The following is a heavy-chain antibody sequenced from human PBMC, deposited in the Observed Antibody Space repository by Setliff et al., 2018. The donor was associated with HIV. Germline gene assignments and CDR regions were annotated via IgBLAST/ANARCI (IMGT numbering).Heavy chain of an antibody. CDR1: GDTDFY. V-gene: IGHV4-4*09. J-gene: IGHJ4*02. D-gene: IGHD5-18*01. Sequence: PSETLSLTCTVSGDTDFYWNWIRQPPGKGLEWIGYIHASGKTNYNPSLKSRVTISLDTSKMQFSLHLTSVTAADTAVYYCATLDPSCGNFLAYWGQGTLVTVSS. CDR3: ATLDPSCGNFLAY. CDR2: IHASGKT.